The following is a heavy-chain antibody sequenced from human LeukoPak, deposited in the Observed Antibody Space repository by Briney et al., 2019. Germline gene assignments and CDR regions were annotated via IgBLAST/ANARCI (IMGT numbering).Heavy chain of an antibody. V-gene: IGHV2-5*01. CDR2: IYWNDDK. D-gene: IGHD3-22*01. J-gene: IGHJ4*02. Sequence: SGPTLVKPTQTLTLTCTSSGIPLSTRGVGVGWIRQPPGKALEWIAHIYWNDDKRYSPSLKSRLTIINDTSKSQVVLTMTNMDPVDTATYYCAHVGAYYYDSSGYFDYWGQGTRVTVSS. CDR3: AHVGAYYYDSSGYFDY. CDR1: GIPLSTRGVG.